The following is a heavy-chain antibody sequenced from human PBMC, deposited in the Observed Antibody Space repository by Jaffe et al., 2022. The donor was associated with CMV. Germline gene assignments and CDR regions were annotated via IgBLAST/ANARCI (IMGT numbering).Heavy chain of an antibody. CDR1: GGSISSSSYY. D-gene: IGHD6-13*01. Sequence: QLQLQESGPGLVKPSETLSLTCTVSGGSISSSSYYWGWIRQPPGKGLEWIGSIYYSGSTYYNPSLKSRVTISVDTSKNQFSLKLSSVTAADTAVYYCAITGSHSSSWYGAFIYWGQGTLVTVSS. J-gene: IGHJ4*02. V-gene: IGHV4-39*01. CDR3: AITGSHSSSWYGAFIY. CDR2: IYYSGST.